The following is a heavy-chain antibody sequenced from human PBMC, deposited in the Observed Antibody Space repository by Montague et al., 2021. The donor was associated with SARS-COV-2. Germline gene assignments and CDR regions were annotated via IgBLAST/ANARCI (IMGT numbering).Heavy chain of an antibody. CDR1: GGSISSGGYY. Sequence: TLSLTCTVSGGSISSGGYYWSWIRQPPGKGLEWIGYIYYSGSTYYNPSLKNRVTISVDTSKNQFSLKLSSVAAADTAVYYCARLGDGVVPSPILGVGPYYSYYYMDVWGKGTTVTVSS. V-gene: IGHV4-31*03. CDR3: ARLGDGVVPSPILGVGPYYSYYYMDV. D-gene: IGHD3-10*01. CDR2: IYYSGST. J-gene: IGHJ6*03.